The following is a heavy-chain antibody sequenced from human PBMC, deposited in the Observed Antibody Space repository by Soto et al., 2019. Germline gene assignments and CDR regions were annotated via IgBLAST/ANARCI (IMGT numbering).Heavy chain of an antibody. J-gene: IGHJ4*02. V-gene: IGHV1-69*13. CDR3: ARMETYDSSGTGGYYFDY. Sequence: WASVKVSCKASGGTFSSYAISWVRQAPGQGLEWMGGIIPIFGTANYAQKFQGRVTITADESTSTAYMELSSLRSEDTAVYYCARMETYDSSGTGGYYFDYWGQGTLVTVSS. CDR2: IIPIFGTA. D-gene: IGHD3-22*01. CDR1: GGTFSSYA.